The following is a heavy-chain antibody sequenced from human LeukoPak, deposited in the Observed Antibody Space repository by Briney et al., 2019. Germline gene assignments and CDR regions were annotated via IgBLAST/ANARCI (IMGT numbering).Heavy chain of an antibody. CDR2: IYHSGST. J-gene: IGHJ6*03. Sequence: SETLSLTCTVSGDSISNYYWSWIRQPPGKGLEWIAEIYHSGSTNYNPSLKSRVSISVDKSKNQFSLKLSSVTAADTAVYYCARANDYGDPMPRYMDVWGKGTTVTVSS. D-gene: IGHD4-17*01. V-gene: IGHV4-59*12. CDR3: ARANDYGDPMPRYMDV. CDR1: GDSISNYY.